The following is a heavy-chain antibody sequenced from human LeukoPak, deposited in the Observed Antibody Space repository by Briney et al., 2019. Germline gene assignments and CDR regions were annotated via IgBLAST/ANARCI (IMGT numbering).Heavy chain of an antibody. V-gene: IGHV4-39*01. CDR2: IYYSGST. D-gene: IGHD5-12*01. J-gene: IGHJ3*02. CDR1: GGSISSSSYY. CDR3: ARPLSGYDYDAFDI. Sequence: SETLSLTCTVSGGSISSSSYYWGWIRQPPGKGLEWIGSIYYSGSTYYNPSLKSRVTISVDTSKNQFSLKLSSVTAADTAVYYCARPLSGYDYDAFDIWGQGTMVTVSS.